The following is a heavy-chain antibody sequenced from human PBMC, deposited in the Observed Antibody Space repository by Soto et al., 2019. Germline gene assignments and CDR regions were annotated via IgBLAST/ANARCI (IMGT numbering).Heavy chain of an antibody. D-gene: IGHD4-17*01. CDR2: IYYSGST. V-gene: IGHV4-31*03. CDR3: ARVDYGDYVGWFDP. J-gene: IGHJ5*02. CDR1: GGSISSGGYY. Sequence: PSETLSLTCTVSGGSISSGGYYWSWIRQHPGKGLEWIGYIYYSGSTYYNPSLKSRVTISVDRSKNQFSLKLSSVTAADTAVYYCARVDYGDYVGWFDPWGQGTLVTVSS.